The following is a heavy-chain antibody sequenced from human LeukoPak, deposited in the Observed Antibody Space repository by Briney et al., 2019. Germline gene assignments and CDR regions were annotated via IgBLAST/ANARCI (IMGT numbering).Heavy chain of an antibody. Sequence: PSETLSLTCAVYGGSFSGYYWSWIRQPPGKGLEWLGEINHSVSTNYNPSLKGRVTISVDTSKIQFSLKLSSVTAADTAVYYCARVGAAAGMLNVFDYWGQGTLVTVSS. D-gene: IGHD6-13*01. CDR2: INHSVST. CDR1: GGSFSGYY. J-gene: IGHJ4*02. CDR3: ARVGAAAGMLNVFDY. V-gene: IGHV4-34*01.